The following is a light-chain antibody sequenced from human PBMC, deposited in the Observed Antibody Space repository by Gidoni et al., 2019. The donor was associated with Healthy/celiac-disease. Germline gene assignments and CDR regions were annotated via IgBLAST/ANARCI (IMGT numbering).Light chain of an antibody. CDR1: QSVSSY. V-gene: IGKV3-11*01. Sequence: EIVLTQSPATLSLSPGERATLSCRARQSVSSYLAWYQQKPGQAPRLLIYDASNRSTGIPARFSGSGSGTDFTLTISSLEPEDFAVYYCQQRSNWPPVYTFXQXTKLEIK. CDR2: DAS. CDR3: QQRSNWPPVYT. J-gene: IGKJ2*01.